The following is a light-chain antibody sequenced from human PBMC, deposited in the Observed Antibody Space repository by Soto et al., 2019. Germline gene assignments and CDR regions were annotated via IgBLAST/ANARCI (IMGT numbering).Light chain of an antibody. CDR1: SSDVGGYNY. CDR3: SSYRNSNTLVV. Sequence: QSVLTQPASVSGSPGQSITISCTGTSSDVGGYNYVSWYQQHPGKVPKLMIYEVSNRPSGVSNRFSGSKSGNTASLTISGLQAEDEADYYCSSYRNSNTLVVFGGGTKLTVL. CDR2: EVS. J-gene: IGLJ2*01. V-gene: IGLV2-14*01.